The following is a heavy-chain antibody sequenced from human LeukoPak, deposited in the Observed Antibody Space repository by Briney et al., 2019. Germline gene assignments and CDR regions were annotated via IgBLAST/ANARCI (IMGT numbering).Heavy chain of an antibody. D-gene: IGHD5-18*01. V-gene: IGHV3-33*06. CDR2: IWYDGSNK. CDR1: GFTFSSYG. J-gene: IGHJ4*02. CDR3: AKGQDTAMAIDY. Sequence: GRSLRLSCAASGFTFSSYGMHWVRQAPGKGLEWVAVIWYDGSNKYYADSVKGRFTISRDNSKNTLYLQMNSLRAEDTAVYYCAKGQDTAMAIDYWGQGTLVTVSS.